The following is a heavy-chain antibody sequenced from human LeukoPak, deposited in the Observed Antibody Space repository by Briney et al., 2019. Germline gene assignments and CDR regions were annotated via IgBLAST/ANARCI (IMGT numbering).Heavy chain of an antibody. CDR3: ARGYSSGWYHWFDP. Sequence: ASVKVSCKASGYTFTSYGISWVRQATGQGLEWMGWMNPNSGNTGYAQKFQGRVTITRNTSISTAYMELSSLRSEDTAVYYCARGYSSGWYHWFDPWGQGTLVTVSS. V-gene: IGHV1-8*03. J-gene: IGHJ5*02. CDR2: MNPNSGNT. CDR1: GYTFTSYG. D-gene: IGHD6-19*01.